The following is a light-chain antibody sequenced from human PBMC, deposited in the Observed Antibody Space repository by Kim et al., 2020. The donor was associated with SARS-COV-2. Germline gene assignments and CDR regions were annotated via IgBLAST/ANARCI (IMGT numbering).Light chain of an antibody. V-gene: IGKV3-15*01. CDR2: GAS. J-gene: IGKJ4*01. CDR1: QSVSSN. CDR3: QQYSHWPLT. Sequence: EIVMTQSPATLSVSQGERATLSCRASQSVSSNLAWYQQKPGQAPRLLIYGASTRATGIPGRFSGSGSGTEFTLTISSLQSEDFAVYYCQQYSHWPLTFGGGTKLEIK.